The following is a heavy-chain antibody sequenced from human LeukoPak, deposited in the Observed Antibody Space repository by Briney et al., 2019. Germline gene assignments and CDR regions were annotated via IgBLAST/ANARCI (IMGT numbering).Heavy chain of an antibody. CDR1: GFTFDDYG. CDR3: ARNFRDGYNNSFDY. J-gene: IGHJ4*02. CDR2: INWNGGST. Sequence: GGSLRLSCAASGFTFDDYGMSWVRQAPGKGLEWVSGINWNGGSTGYADSVKGRFTISRDNSKNTLYLQMNSLRAEDTAVYYCARNFRDGYNNSFDYWGQGTLVTVSS. V-gene: IGHV3-20*04. D-gene: IGHD5-24*01.